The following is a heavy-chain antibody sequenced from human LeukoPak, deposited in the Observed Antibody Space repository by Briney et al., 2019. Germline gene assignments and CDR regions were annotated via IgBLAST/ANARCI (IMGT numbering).Heavy chain of an antibody. D-gene: IGHD2-8*01. CDR1: GYTFTSYG. Sequence: GASVKVSCKASGYTFTSYGISWVRQAPGQGLEWMGWISAYNGNTNYAQKLRGRVTMTTDTSTSTAYMELRSLRSDDTAVYCCARDSIVLMVYAMPNWFDPWGQGTLVTVSS. CDR3: ARDSIVLMVYAMPNWFDP. V-gene: IGHV1-18*01. CDR2: ISAYNGNT. J-gene: IGHJ5*02.